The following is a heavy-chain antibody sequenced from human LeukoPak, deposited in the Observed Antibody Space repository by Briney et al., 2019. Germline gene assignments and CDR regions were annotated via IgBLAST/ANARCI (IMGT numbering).Heavy chain of an antibody. V-gene: IGHV3-30*02. Sequence: GGSLRLSCAASGFTFSSHGVHWVRQAPGKGLEWVAVIWYDGSNKYYADSVKGRFTISRDNSKNTLYLQMNSLRAEDTAVYYCAKDGGNAFDIWGQGTMVTVSS. CDR3: AKDGGNAFDI. CDR1: GFTFSSHG. J-gene: IGHJ3*02. CDR2: IWYDGSNK.